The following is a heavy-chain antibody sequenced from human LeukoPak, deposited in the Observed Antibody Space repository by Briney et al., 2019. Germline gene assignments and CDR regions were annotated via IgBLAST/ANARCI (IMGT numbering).Heavy chain of an antibody. CDR1: GGTFSSYA. CDR3: ARNLMYCGSSTCYLDY. D-gene: IGHD2-2*01. J-gene: IGHJ4*02. CDR2: IIPILGIA. Sequence: SVKVSCKASGGTFSSYAISWVRQAPGQGLEWMGRIIPILGIANYAQKFQGRVTITADKSTSTAYMELSSLRSEDTAVYYCARNLMYCGSSTCYLDYWGQGTLVTVSS. V-gene: IGHV1-69*04.